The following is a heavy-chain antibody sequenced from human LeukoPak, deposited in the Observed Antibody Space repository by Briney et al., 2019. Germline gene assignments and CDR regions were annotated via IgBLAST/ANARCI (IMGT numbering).Heavy chain of an antibody. D-gene: IGHD3-10*01. CDR3: ARGGRGPDAFDI. CDR2: IYYSGST. V-gene: IGHV4-59*01. Sequence: PSETLSLTCTVSSGSISSYYWSWIRQPPGKGLEWIGYIYYSGSTNYNPSLKSRVTISVDTSKNQFSLKLSSVTAADTAVYYCARGGRGPDAFDIWGQGTMVTVSS. J-gene: IGHJ3*02. CDR1: SGSISSYY.